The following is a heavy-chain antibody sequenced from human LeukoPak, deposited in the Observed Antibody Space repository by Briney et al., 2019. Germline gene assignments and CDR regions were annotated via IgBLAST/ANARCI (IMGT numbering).Heavy chain of an antibody. V-gene: IGHV4-34*01. Sequence: SETLSLTCAVYGGSFSGYYWSWIRQPPGKGLEWIGEINHSGSTNYNLSLKSRVTISVDTSKNQFSLKLSSVTAADTAVYYCARGKLYYYGSGSNYFDYWGQGTLVTVSS. CDR1: GGSFSGYY. CDR3: ARGKLYYYGSGSNYFDY. D-gene: IGHD3-10*01. CDR2: INHSGST. J-gene: IGHJ4*02.